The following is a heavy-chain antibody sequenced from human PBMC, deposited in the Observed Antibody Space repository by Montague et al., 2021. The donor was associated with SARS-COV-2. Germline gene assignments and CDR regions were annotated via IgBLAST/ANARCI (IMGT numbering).Heavy chain of an antibody. V-gene: IGHV3-7*01. CDR1: GFIFSSYW. J-gene: IGHJ6*02. Sequence: SLRISCAASGFIFSSYWMSWVRQAPGKGLEWVANIKQDGSEKYYVDSVKGRFTISRDNAKNSLYLQMNTLRAEDTAVYYCARVGLGIWFGELLSPYYYYGMDVWGQGTTVTVSS. D-gene: IGHD3-10*01. CDR3: ARVGLGIWFGELLSPYYYYGMDV. CDR2: IKQDGSEK.